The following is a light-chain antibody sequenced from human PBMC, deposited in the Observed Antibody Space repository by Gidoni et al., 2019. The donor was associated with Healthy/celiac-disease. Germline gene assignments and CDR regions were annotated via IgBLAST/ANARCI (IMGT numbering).Light chain of an antibody. J-gene: IGLJ2*01. CDR1: SSDVGGYNY. Sequence: QSALTQPASVSGSPGQSITISCTGTSSDVGGYNYVSWYPQHPGKAPKLMIYDVSKRPSGVSNRFSGSKSGNTASLTIPGLQAEDEADYYSSSYTSSSTLVFGGGTKLTVL. V-gene: IGLV2-14*01. CDR3: SSYTSSSTLV. CDR2: DVS.